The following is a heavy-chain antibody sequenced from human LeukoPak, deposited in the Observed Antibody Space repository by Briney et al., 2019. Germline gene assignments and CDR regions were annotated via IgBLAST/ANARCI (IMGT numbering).Heavy chain of an antibody. D-gene: IGHD6-13*01. J-gene: IGHJ6*03. CDR2: IHYSGST. Sequence: SETLSLTCTVSGGSISSSSYFWAWIRQPPGKGLEWIGSIHYSGSTYYNPSLQSRVTISIDTSKNQFSLRLRFVTAADTAVYYCARDRVGQQLVGRKYYYYYMDVWGKGTTVTISS. V-gene: IGHV4-39*07. CDR1: GGSISSSSYF. CDR3: ARDRVGQQLVGRKYYYYYMDV.